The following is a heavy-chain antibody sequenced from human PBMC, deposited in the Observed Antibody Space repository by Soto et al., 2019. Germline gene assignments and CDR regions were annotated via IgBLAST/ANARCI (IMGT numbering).Heavy chain of an antibody. Sequence: GGSLRLSCVASEFTFSKYWMHWVRQAPGKGLVWVSRINMDGTKTAYADSVKGRFTVSRDNANNTLYLQMNSLGVEDTAVYYCARDYYYDSSSYSVNWLDTWGQGTLVTVSS. CDR2: INMDGTKT. J-gene: IGHJ5*02. CDR1: EFTFSKYW. V-gene: IGHV3-74*01. D-gene: IGHD3-22*01. CDR3: ARDYYYDSSSYSVNWLDT.